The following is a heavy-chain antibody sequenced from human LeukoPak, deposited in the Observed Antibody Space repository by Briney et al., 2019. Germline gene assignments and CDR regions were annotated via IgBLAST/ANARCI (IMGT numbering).Heavy chain of an antibody. CDR2: IYHSGST. D-gene: IGHD6-13*01. CDR1: GGSISSSNW. CDR3: ARMYSSSWYAGFDP. V-gene: IGHV4-4*02. Sequence: PSGTLSLTCAVSGGSISSSNWWSWVRQPPGKGLEWIGEIYHSGSTNYNPSPKSRVTISVDKSKNQFSLKLSSVTAADTAVYYCARMYSSSWYAGFDPWGQGTLVTVSS. J-gene: IGHJ5*02.